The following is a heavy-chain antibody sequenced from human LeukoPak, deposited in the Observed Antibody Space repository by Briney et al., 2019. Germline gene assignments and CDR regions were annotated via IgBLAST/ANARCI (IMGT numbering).Heavy chain of an antibody. V-gene: IGHV3-23*01. Sequence: GGSLRLSCAASGFTIRNSAMHWVRQAPGKGLEWVSAISGSGGSTYYADSVKGRFTISRDNSKNTLYLQMNSLRAEDTAVYYCAKAQEDIVVVPAAIGAIYYYGMDVWGQGTTVTVSS. CDR3: AKAQEDIVVVPAAIGAIYYYGMDV. J-gene: IGHJ6*02. CDR1: GFTIRNSA. CDR2: ISGSGGST. D-gene: IGHD2-2*02.